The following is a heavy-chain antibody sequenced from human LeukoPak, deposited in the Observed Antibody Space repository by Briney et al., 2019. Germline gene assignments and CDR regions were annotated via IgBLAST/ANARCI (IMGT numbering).Heavy chain of an antibody. CDR2: INNHGSST. CDR1: GFTFSNYW. Sequence: GGSLRLSCVVSGFTFSNYWMHWVRQAPGKGLVWVSRINNHGSSTTYADSVKGRFTISRDNAKNTLYLQMNCLRAEDTAVYYCARGPNYYDSGFMDVRGKGTTVTVSS. D-gene: IGHD3-22*01. V-gene: IGHV3-74*01. J-gene: IGHJ6*03. CDR3: ARGPNYYDSGFMDV.